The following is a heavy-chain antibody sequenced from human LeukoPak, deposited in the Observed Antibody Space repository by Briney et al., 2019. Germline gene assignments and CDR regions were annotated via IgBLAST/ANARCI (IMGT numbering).Heavy chain of an antibody. CDR3: GMGATTVEIDY. Sequence: PGGSLRLSCAASGFTFSSYGMHWVRQAPGKGLEWVAVISYDGSNKYYADSVKGRFTISRDNSKNTLYLQMNSLRAEDTAVYYCGMGATTVEIDYWGQGTLVTVSS. CDR1: GFTFSSYG. D-gene: IGHD1-26*01. J-gene: IGHJ4*02. V-gene: IGHV3-30*03. CDR2: ISYDGSNK.